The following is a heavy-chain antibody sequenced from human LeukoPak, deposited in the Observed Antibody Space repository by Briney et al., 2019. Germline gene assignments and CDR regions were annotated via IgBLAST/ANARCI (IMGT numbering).Heavy chain of an antibody. CDR1: GFTFSSYS. Sequence: GGSLRLSCAASGFTFSSYSMNWVRQAPGKGLEWVSSISSSSSYIYYADSVKGRFTISRDYAKNSLYLQMNSLRAEDTAVYYCARGLGYCSSTSCPLDYWGQGTLVTVSS. V-gene: IGHV3-21*01. CDR3: ARGLGYCSSTSCPLDY. J-gene: IGHJ4*02. CDR2: ISSSSSYI. D-gene: IGHD2-2*01.